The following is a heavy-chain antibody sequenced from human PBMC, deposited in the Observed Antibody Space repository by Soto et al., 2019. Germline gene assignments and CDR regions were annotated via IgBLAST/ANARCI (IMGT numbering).Heavy chain of an antibody. J-gene: IGHJ6*02. CDR3: ARGRRYYYGSGSYFSGMDV. CDR1: GDSFTSYY. V-gene: IGHV4-59*01. D-gene: IGHD3-10*01. Sequence: QVQLQESGPGLVKPSETLSLTCTVSGDSFTSYYWSWIRQPPGKGLEWIGYIYYSGSTNYNPSLKSRVTISIDTSKNQFSLKLSSVTAADTAVYYCARGRRYYYGSGSYFSGMDVWGQGTTVTVSS. CDR2: IYYSGST.